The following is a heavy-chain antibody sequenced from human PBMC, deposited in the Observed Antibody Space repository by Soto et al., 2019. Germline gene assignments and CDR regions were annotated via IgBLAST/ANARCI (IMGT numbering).Heavy chain of an antibody. J-gene: IGHJ5*02. D-gene: IGHD6-6*01. V-gene: IGHV4-59*01. Sequence: QVQLQESGPGLVKPSETLSLTCTVSGGSISSYYWSWIRQPPGKGLEWIGYIYYSGSTNYNPSLKSRVTISVDTSKSQFSLKLSSVTAADTAVYYRSRSIAARREDWFDPWGQGTLVTVSS. CDR2: IYYSGST. CDR1: GGSISSYY. CDR3: SRSIAARREDWFDP.